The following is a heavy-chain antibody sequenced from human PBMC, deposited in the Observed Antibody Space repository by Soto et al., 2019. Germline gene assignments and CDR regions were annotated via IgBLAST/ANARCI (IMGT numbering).Heavy chain of an antibody. J-gene: IGHJ6*02. CDR2: ISAYNGYT. V-gene: IGHV1-18*01. D-gene: IGHD5-18*01. CDR3: ARGGVTIENYYYYGMDV. Sequence: ASVKVSCKASGYTFTSYGISWVRQAPGQGLEWMGWISAYNGYTNYAQELQGRVTMTRDTSTSTVYMELSSLRSEDTAVYYCARGGVTIENYYYYGMDVWGQGTTVTVSS. CDR1: GYTFTSYG.